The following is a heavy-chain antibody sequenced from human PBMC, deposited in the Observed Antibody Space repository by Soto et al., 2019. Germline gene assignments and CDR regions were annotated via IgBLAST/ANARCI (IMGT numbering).Heavy chain of an antibody. CDR3: ARRHYGESWFDP. V-gene: IGHV4-59*08. Sequence: SETLSLTCTVSGGSISSYYWSWIRQPPGKGLEWIGYIYYSGSTNYNPSLKSRVTISVDTSKNQFSLKLSSVTAADTAVYYCARRHYGESWFDPWGQGTLVTVSS. CDR2: IYYSGST. CDR1: GGSISSYY. J-gene: IGHJ5*02. D-gene: IGHD4-17*01.